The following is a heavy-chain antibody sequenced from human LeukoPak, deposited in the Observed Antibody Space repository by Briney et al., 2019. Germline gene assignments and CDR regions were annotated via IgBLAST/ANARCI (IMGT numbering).Heavy chain of an antibody. J-gene: IGHJ4*02. CDR1: GFTVSSNY. Sequence: GGSLRLSCAASGFTVSSNYMSWVRQAPGKGLEWVSVIYSGGSTYYADSVKGRFTISRDNSKNTLYLQMNSLRAEDTAVYYCARGGYSFVRFFDYWGQGTLVTVSS. V-gene: IGHV3-53*01. CDR3: ARGGYSFVRFFDY. D-gene: IGHD5-18*01. CDR2: IYSGGST.